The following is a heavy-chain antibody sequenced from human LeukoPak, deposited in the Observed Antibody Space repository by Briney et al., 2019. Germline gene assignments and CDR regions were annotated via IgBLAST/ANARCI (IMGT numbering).Heavy chain of an antibody. J-gene: IGHJ4*02. CDR3: ARDREVATIWGPIGAEFDY. CDR1: GFSFSTYW. V-gene: IGHV3-7*01. CDR2: IKQDGSEK. Sequence: TGGSLRLSCAASGFSFSTYWMSWVRQAPGKGLEWVANIKQDGSEKNYVDSVKGRFTISRDNAKNSLYLQMNSLRAEDTAVYYCARDREVATIWGPIGAEFDYWGQGTLVTVSS. D-gene: IGHD5-12*01.